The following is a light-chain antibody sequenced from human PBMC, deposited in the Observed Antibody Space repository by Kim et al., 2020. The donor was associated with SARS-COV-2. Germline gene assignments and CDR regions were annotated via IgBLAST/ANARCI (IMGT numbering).Light chain of an antibody. CDR1: ALPKQF. V-gene: IGLV3-25*03. Sequence: SPGQTARITCSGEALPKQFGYWYQQRPGRATILVLYRDKERPSWIPERFSGSRSGTTLTLTITGVQTEDEADYFCQSADISGTSWIFGGGTQLTVL. J-gene: IGLJ2*01. CDR2: RDK. CDR3: QSADISGTSWI.